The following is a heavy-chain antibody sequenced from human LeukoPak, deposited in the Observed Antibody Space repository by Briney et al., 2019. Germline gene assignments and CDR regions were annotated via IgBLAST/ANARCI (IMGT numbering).Heavy chain of an antibody. Sequence: PSQTLSLTCNVSGVSVSDGRYYWTWIRQRPGKGLEWIGYKYFSGSATYNPSLKSRLTISIDSSRTQFSLQLSSVTAADTATYYCATPYCSTISCLDVFNMWGQGTRVTVSS. CDR3: ATPYCSTISCLDVFNM. J-gene: IGHJ3*02. D-gene: IGHD2-2*01. V-gene: IGHV4-31*03. CDR1: GVSVSDGRYY. CDR2: KYFSGSA.